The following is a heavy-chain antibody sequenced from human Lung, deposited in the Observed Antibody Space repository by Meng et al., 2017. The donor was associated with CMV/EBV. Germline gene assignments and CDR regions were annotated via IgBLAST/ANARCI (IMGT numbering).Heavy chain of an antibody. CDR3: ASPPAEFLMDR. J-gene: IGHJ4*02. D-gene: IGHD3-3*01. V-gene: IGHV3-11*04. CDR1: GFTFSDYY. CDR2: ISSSGSTI. Sequence: RLSCAASGFTFSDYYMSWIRQAPGKGLEWVSYISSSGSTIYYADSVKGRFTISRDNAKNSLYLQMNSLRAEDTAVYYCASPPAEFLMDRRGQGTLVTVSS.